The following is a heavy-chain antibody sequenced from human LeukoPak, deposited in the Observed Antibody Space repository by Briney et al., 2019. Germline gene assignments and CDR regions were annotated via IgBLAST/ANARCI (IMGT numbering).Heavy chain of an antibody. J-gene: IGHJ4*02. Sequence: GGSLRLSCAASGFTFSNYWMHWVRQAPGKGLVWVARIKTDESNTDYADSVKGRFTISSDNAKNTLYLQMNSLKADDAAVYYCTTIRPDYWGQGTLVTVSS. CDR1: GFTFSNYW. CDR2: IKTDESNT. D-gene: IGHD5-12*01. CDR3: TTIRPDY. V-gene: IGHV3-74*01.